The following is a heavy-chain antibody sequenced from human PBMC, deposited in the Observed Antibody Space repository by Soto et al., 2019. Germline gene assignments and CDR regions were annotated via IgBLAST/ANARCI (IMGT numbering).Heavy chain of an antibody. D-gene: IGHD5-18*01. CDR2: ISYDGSNK. CDR1: GFTFSSYG. CDR3: AKELGRGYSYGFDY. J-gene: IGHJ4*02. Sequence: GSLRLSCAASGFTFSSYGMHWVRQAPGKGLEWVAVISYDGSNKYYADSVKGRFTISRDNSKNTLYLQMNSLRAEDTAVYYCAKELGRGYSYGFDYWGQGTLVTVSS. V-gene: IGHV3-30*18.